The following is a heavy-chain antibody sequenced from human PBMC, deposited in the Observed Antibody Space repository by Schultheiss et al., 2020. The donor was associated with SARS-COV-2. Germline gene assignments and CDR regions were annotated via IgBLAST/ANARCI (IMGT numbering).Heavy chain of an antibody. D-gene: IGHD2-15*01. CDR2: IYSSGGTT. CDR1: GFTFSSYA. V-gene: IGHV3-23*01. J-gene: IGHJ4*02. Sequence: GGPLRLSCAASGFTFSSYAMSWVRQAPGKGLEWVSGIYSSGGTTYYAGSVKGRFTISRDNSKNTLYLQMNSLRAEDTAVYYCAKDFGYCSGGSCSPLFFDYWGQGTLVTVSS. CDR3: AKDFGYCSGGSCSPLFFDY.